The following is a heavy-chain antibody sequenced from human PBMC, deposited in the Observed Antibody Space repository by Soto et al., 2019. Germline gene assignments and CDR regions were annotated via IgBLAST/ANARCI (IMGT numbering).Heavy chain of an antibody. V-gene: IGHV3-7*03. Sequence: EVQLVESGGGLVQPGGSLRLSCTASGFTFSSYWMSWVRQAPGKGLGWVANIKEDGSGKYYVDSVKGLFSISRDNARNSLYLQMNSLRVEDTAVYYCVRVGRLGGYWGQGALVTVSS. CDR3: VRVGRLGGY. CDR1: GFTFSSYW. D-gene: IGHD3-16*01. CDR2: IKEDGSGK. J-gene: IGHJ4*02.